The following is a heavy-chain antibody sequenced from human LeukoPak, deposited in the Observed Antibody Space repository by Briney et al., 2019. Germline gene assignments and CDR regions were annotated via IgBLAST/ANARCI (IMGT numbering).Heavy chain of an antibody. CDR2: INHSGST. Sequence: SETLSLTCAVYGGSFSGYYWSWIRQPPGKGLEWIGEINHSGSTNYNPSLKSRVTISVDTSENQFSLKLSSVTAADTAVYYCASGGYSYGPTDYWGQGTLVTVSS. J-gene: IGHJ4*02. D-gene: IGHD5-18*01. CDR3: ASGGYSYGPTDY. V-gene: IGHV4-34*01. CDR1: GGSFSGYY.